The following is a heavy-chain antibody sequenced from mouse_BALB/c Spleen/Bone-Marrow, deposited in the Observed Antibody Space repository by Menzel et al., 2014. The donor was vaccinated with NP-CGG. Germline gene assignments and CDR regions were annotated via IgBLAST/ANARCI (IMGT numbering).Heavy chain of an antibody. CDR3: ARSGDYGGFDY. CDR2: INPSTGYT. CDR1: GYTFTSYW. D-gene: IGHD2-4*01. J-gene: IGHJ2*01. V-gene: IGHV1-7*01. Sequence: QVQLQQPGAELAQPGASVTMSCKASGYTFTSYWMHWVKQRPGQGLEWLGYINPSTGYTEYNQKFKDKATLTADKSSSTAYRQLSSLTSEDSAVYYCARSGDYGGFDYWGQGTTLTVSS.